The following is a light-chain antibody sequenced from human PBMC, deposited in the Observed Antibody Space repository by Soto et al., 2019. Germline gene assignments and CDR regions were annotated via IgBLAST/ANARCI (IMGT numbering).Light chain of an antibody. CDR3: SSYTSSSSVV. V-gene: IGLV2-14*01. Sequence: QSVLTQPASVSGSPGQSITISCTGTSSDVGGYNYVSWYQQHPGKAPKLMIYEVSNRPSGVSNRFSGSKSGNTASLTISGLQAEAGADYDCSSYTSSSSVVFGGGTQLTVL. CDR2: EVS. CDR1: SSDVGGYNY. J-gene: IGLJ2*01.